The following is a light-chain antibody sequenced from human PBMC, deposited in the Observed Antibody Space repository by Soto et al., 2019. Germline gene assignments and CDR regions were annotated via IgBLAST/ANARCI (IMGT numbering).Light chain of an antibody. V-gene: IGKV1-5*03. Sequence: DIQMTPSPSTLSAAVGDRITIPCRASQSISVWLALYQQKAGKAPNLLIYKASRLESGVPSRFSGSGSETEFTLTISGLQPGDSATYYCQQYNSYSPTVGQGTKVDI. CDR2: KAS. CDR1: QSISVW. J-gene: IGKJ1*01. CDR3: QQYNSYSPT.